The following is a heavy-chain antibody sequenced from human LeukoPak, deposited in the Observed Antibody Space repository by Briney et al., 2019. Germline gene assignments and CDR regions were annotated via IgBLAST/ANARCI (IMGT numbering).Heavy chain of an antibody. J-gene: IGHJ4*02. CDR1: PGITFSDYW. CDR2: IRQDGRET. V-gene: IGHV3-7*03. CDR3: VGGIGWQPDY. Sequence: GGSLRLSCAASPGITFSDYWMNWVHQAPGKGPEWVAIIRQDGRETLYLDSVRGRFTISRDNAKSSVYLEINSLRAEDTAVYYCVGGIGWQPDYWGQGTLVTVSS. D-gene: IGHD6-19*01.